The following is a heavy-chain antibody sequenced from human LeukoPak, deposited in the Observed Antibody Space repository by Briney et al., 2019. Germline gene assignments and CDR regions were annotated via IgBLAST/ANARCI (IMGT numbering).Heavy chain of an antibody. D-gene: IGHD3-22*01. CDR3: ARGSTVYYYDSSHNWFDP. CDR2: INPNSGGT. Sequence: ASVKVSRKASGYTFTGYYMHWVRQAPGQGLEWMGWINPNSGGTNYAQKFQGRVTMTRDTSISTAYMELSRLRSDDTAVYYCARGSTVYYYDSSHNWFDPWGQGTLVTVSS. V-gene: IGHV1-2*02. J-gene: IGHJ5*02. CDR1: GYTFTGYY.